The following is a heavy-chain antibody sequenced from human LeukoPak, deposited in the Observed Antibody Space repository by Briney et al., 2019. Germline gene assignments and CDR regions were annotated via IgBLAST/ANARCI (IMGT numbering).Heavy chain of an antibody. CDR2: ISGSGGST. CDR3: ANTPVRGTVTHFDY. V-gene: IGHV3-23*01. Sequence: GGSLRLSCAASGFTFSSYAMSWARQAPGKGLEWVSAISGSGGSTYYADSVKGRFTISRDNSKNTLYLQMNSLRAEDTAVYYCANTPVRGTVTHFDYWGQGTLVTVSS. J-gene: IGHJ4*02. CDR1: GFTFSSYA. D-gene: IGHD4-17*01.